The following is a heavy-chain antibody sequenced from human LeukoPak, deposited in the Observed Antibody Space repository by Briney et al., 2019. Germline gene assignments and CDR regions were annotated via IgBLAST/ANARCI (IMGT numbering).Heavy chain of an antibody. D-gene: IGHD4-17*01. CDR1: GFTFSSYG. Sequence: GSLRLSCAASGFTFSSYGMHWVRQAPGKGLEWVAVISYDGSNKYYADSVKGRFTISRDNSKNTLYLQMNSLRAEDTAVYYCAKPYPAIEYGDYLGYWGQGTLVTVSS. CDR3: AKPYPAIEYGDYLGY. V-gene: IGHV3-30*18. CDR2: ISYDGSNK. J-gene: IGHJ4*02.